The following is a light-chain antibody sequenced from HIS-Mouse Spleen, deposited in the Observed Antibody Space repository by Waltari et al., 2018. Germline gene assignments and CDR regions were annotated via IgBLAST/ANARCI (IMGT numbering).Light chain of an antibody. CDR2: EDS. Sequence: SSELTQPPSVSVSPGQTARIPCSGDALPNTYAYWYQQKSGQAPVLVIYEDSKRPSGLPERFSGSSSGTRATLTISGAQVEDEADYYCYSTDSSGNHRVFGGGTKLTVL. V-gene: IGLV3-10*01. J-gene: IGLJ2*01. CDR3: YSTDSSGNHRV. CDR1: ALPNTY.